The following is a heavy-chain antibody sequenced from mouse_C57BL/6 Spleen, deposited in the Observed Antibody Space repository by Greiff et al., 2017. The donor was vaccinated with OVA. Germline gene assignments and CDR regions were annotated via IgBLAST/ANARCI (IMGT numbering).Heavy chain of an antibody. CDR3: ARLTAQSTWEDY. CDR1: GYTFTSYW. J-gene: IGHJ4*01. Sequence: QVQLQQPGAELVKPGASVKMSCTASGYTFTSYWITWVKQRPGQGLEWIGDIYPGSGSTNYNEKFKSKATLTVDTSSSTAYMQLSSLTSEDSAVYYCARLTAQSTWEDYWGQGTSVTVSS. D-gene: IGHD3-2*02. V-gene: IGHV1-55*01. CDR2: IYPGSGST.